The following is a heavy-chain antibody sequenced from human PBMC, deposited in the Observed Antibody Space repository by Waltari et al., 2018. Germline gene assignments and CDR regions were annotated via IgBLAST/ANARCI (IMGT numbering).Heavy chain of an antibody. Sequence: QVQLQQWGAGLLKPSETLSLTCAVYGGSFSGYYWSWIRQPPGKGREWIGEINHSGSTNNNTCLRSRVTISVDTSKNQVSLKLSSVPAEDTAVYYCARGLYFWSGYPVDYWGQGTLVTVSS. V-gene: IGHV4-34*01. J-gene: IGHJ4*02. CDR2: INHSGST. CDR1: GGSFSGYY. D-gene: IGHD3-3*01. CDR3: ARGLYFWSGYPVDY.